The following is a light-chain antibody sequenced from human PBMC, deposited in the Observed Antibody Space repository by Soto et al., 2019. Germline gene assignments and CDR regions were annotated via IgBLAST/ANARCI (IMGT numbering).Light chain of an antibody. CDR2: AAS. J-gene: IGKJ3*01. Sequence: DIQMTQSPSSLSASVGDRVTITCRASQSISIYLNWYQQKPGKAPEVLIYAASTLQSGVPSRFSGSGSGTDFTLTISSLQPEDFATYYCQQYQSYFLTFGPGTTVDMK. CDR3: QQYQSYFLT. CDR1: QSISIY. V-gene: IGKV1-39*01.